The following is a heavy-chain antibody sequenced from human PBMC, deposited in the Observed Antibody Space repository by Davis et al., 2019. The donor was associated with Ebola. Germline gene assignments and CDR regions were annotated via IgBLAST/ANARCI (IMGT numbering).Heavy chain of an antibody. Sequence: PGGSLRLSCAASGFTFSSYSMNWVLQAPGKGLEWVSSISSSSSYIYYADSVKGRFTISRDNAKNSLYLQMNSLRAEDTAVYYCARLGVYGSGSHKYYYYGMDVWGQGTTVTVSS. CDR3: ARLGVYGSGSHKYYYYGMDV. J-gene: IGHJ6*02. CDR2: ISSSSSYI. CDR1: GFTFSSYS. D-gene: IGHD3-10*01. V-gene: IGHV3-21*01.